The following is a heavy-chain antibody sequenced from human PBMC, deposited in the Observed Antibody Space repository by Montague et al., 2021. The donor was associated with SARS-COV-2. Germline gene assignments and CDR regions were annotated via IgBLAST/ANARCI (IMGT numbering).Heavy chain of an antibody. CDR1: GFTFSSYE. CDR3: ARDRGGYEPIFFDF. V-gene: IGHV3-48*03. D-gene: IGHD5-12*01. CDR2: ISVGSGPI. J-gene: IGHJ4*02. Sequence: SLRLSCAASGFTFSSYEMNWVRQVPGKGLEWVSFISVGSGPIFYADSVKGRFTISRDDAKSSLYLQMSSLRAEDTAFYYCARDRGGYEPIFFDFWGQGALVTVSS.